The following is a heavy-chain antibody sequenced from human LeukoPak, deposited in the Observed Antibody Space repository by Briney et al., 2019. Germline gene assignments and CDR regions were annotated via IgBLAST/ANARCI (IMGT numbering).Heavy chain of an antibody. Sequence: GGSLRLSCAASGFTFSSYSMNWVRQAPGKGLEWVSSISSGSIYIYYADSVKGRLTISRDNAKNSLYLQMSSLRAEDTAVYYCARGHYDILTAYYAIDYWGQGTLVTVSS. CDR1: GFTFSSYS. D-gene: IGHD3-9*01. J-gene: IGHJ4*02. CDR2: ISSGSIYI. CDR3: ARGHYDILTAYYAIDY. V-gene: IGHV3-21*01.